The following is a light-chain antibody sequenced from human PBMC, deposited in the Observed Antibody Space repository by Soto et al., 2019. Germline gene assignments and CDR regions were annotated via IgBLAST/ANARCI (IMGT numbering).Light chain of an antibody. CDR1: QSISSD. J-gene: IGKJ1*01. CDR3: QQYNNWPPWT. CDR2: GAS. Sequence: EVVMTQSPATLSVSPGERATLSCRASQSISSDLAWYQQKPGQVPRLLIYGASTRASDIPARFSGSGSGTECTLTISSLQSEDFAVYYCQQYNNWPPWTFGQGTKVDFK. V-gene: IGKV3-15*01.